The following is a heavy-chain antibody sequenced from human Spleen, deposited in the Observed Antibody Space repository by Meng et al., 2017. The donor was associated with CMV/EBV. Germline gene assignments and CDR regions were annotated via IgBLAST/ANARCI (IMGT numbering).Heavy chain of an antibody. CDR3: TRDKKRSLEWLLKPVVFDA. CDR1: GFTSGDYT. V-gene: IGHV3-49*04. J-gene: IGHJ5*02. Sequence: GESLKISCMASGFTSGDYTMSWVRQAPGKGLEWVGLIKNRSYGGTKEYAASVKGRFSISRDDSESIVYLQMNSLKIEDTGFYYCTRDKKRSLEWLLKPVVFDAWGQGILVTVSS. CDR2: IKNRSYGGTK. D-gene: IGHD3-3*01.